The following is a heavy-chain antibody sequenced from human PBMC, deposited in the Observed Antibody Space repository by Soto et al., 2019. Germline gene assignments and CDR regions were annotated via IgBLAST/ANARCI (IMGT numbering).Heavy chain of an antibody. CDR2: ISNSGNAI. CDR3: VRDLYPLHFDH. V-gene: IGHV3-48*03. Sequence: GGSLRLSCVASGFALSSYEMNWVRQAPGKGLEWVSYISNSGNAIYYADSVKGRFTISRDNAQNSLYLQMNSLRAEDTAVYYRVRDLYPLHFDHCGHGTLVTVSS. CDR1: GFALSSYE. J-gene: IGHJ4*01.